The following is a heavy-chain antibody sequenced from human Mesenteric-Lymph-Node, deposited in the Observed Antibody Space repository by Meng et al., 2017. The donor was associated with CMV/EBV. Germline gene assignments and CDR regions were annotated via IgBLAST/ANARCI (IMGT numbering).Heavy chain of an antibody. CDR1: GFRFTNYD. Sequence: LSLTCAASGFRFTNYDMHWVRQAPGKGLEWVAFIRFDGSSQYYADSVKGRFTISRDNSKTTLFLQLNSLRVEDTALYYCARNLYASSPTFQHWGQGTLVTVSS. CDR3: ARNLYASSPTFQH. V-gene: IGHV3-30*02. D-gene: IGHD2-8*01. J-gene: IGHJ1*01. CDR2: IRFDGSSQ.